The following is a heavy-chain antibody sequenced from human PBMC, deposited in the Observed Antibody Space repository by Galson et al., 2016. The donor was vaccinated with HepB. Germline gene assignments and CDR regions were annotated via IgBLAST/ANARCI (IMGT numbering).Heavy chain of an antibody. J-gene: IGHJ5*02. V-gene: IGHV5-51*01. CDR2: IYPGDSET. CDR3: ARHQYHCSSASCYDEGPNWFDP. Sequence: QSGAEVKKPGESLKISCKGSGYNFTTYWIDWVRQMPGKGLEWMGIIYPGDSETRYSPSFQGQVTISADKSISTAYLQWSSLKASDTAMYYCARHQYHCSSASCYDEGPNWFDPWGQGTLVTVSS. CDR1: GYNFTTYW. D-gene: IGHD2-2*01.